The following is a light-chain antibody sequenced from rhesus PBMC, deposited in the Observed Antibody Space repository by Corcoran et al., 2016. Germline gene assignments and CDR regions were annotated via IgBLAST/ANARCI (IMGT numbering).Light chain of an antibody. J-gene: IGKJ3*01. V-gene: IGKV1-74*01. Sequence: DIQMTQSPSSLSASVGDRVTITCRASENVNNYLHWYQQKPGKTPKLLIYAASTLQSGVPSRFSGSGSGTDYTFTSSGLQPEDVATYYCQHSYGTPFTFGPGTKLDIK. CDR3: QHSYGTPFT. CDR1: ENVNNY. CDR2: AAS.